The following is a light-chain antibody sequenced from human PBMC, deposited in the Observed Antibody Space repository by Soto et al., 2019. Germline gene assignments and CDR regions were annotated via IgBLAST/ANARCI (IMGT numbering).Light chain of an antibody. CDR1: QIINSY. J-gene: IGKJ2*01. Sequence: NQMTQSPSSLSASVEDRVIITCRTSQIINSYLAWYQQKPGRAPNLVIYAASTLESGVPSRFSGSGSGTDFTLTISSLQPADYATYYCQQTYLAPYTFGQGSKVDI. V-gene: IGKV1-39*01. CDR3: QQTYLAPYT. CDR2: AAS.